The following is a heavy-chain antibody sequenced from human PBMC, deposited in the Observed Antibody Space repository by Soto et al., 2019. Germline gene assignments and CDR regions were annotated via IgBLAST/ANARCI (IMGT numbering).Heavy chain of an antibody. CDR2: ITHSGST. CDR3: ARTPDI. CDR1: GGSISSGGYS. Sequence: QLQLQESGSGLVKPSQTLSLTCAVSGGSISSGGYSWSWIRQPPGKGLEWIGYITHSGSTHYNPSLKRRVTISVDTSKHQFSPKLSSVTAADTAVYYCARTPDIWGQGTMVTVSS. J-gene: IGHJ3*02. V-gene: IGHV4-30-2*01.